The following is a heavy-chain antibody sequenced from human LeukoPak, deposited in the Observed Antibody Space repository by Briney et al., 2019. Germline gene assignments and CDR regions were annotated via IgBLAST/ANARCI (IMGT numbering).Heavy chain of an antibody. V-gene: IGHV3-9*01. D-gene: IGHD6-19*01. CDR2: ISWNNGSI. CDR3: AKDLAVARTAY. J-gene: IGHJ4*02. CDR1: GFTFDDYA. Sequence: GGSLRLSCAASGFTFDDYAMHWVRQAPGKGLEWVSGISWNNGSIGYADSVKGRFTISRENAKNSRYLQMNSLRAEDTALYYCAKDLAVARTAYWGQGTLVTVSS.